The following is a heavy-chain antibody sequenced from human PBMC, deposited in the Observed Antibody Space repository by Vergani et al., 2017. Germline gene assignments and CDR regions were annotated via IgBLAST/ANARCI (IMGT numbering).Heavy chain of an antibody. V-gene: IGHV1-18*01. CDR2: ISAYNGNT. Sequence: QVQLVQSGAEVKKPGASVKVSCKASGYTFTSYGISWVRQAPGQGLEWMGWISAYNGNTNYAQKLQGRVTMTTDPSTSTAEMELRSLRADDTAGYYCAIQVVLYYYHIDVWGRGTTVSVSS. J-gene: IGHJ6*03. CDR3: AIQVVLYYYHIDV. D-gene: IGHD2-8*02. CDR1: GYTFTSYG.